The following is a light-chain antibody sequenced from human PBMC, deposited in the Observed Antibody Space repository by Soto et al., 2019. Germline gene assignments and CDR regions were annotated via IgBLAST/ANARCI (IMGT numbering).Light chain of an antibody. V-gene: IGKV3-15*01. CDR1: QSVSSY. CDR3: QQYNNWPPT. CDR2: GAS. J-gene: IGKJ1*01. Sequence: EIVLTQSPATLSLSPGERATLSCRASQSVSSYLAWYQQKPGQAPRLLIYGASTRATGIPARFSGSGSGTEFTLTISSLQSEDFAVYYCQQYNNWPPTFGQGTK.